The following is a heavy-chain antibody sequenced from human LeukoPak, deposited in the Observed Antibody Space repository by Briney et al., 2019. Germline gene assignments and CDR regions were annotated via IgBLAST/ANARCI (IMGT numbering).Heavy chain of an antibody. CDR3: ALRREAEGDWFDR. Sequence: GESLKISFKGSGYRFTSYWIGWVRPMPGKGLEWMGIIYPGDSGTRYSPSFQAQVTISADKSISTAYLQWSSLKASDTAMYYCALRREAEGDWFDRWGQGTLVTVSS. CDR1: GYRFTSYW. V-gene: IGHV5-51*01. J-gene: IGHJ5*02. D-gene: IGHD3-16*01. CDR2: IYPGDSGT.